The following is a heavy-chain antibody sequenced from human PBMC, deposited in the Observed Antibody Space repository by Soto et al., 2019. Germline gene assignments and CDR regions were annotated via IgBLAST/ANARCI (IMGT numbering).Heavy chain of an antibody. CDR3: ARQGYCSTTACSTVDY. V-gene: IGHV5-51*01. J-gene: IGHJ4*02. D-gene: IGHD2-2*01. CDR2: IYPGDSHT. Sequence: GESLKISCNGSGYSFTSYWIGWVRQMPGKGLEWLGIIYPGDSHTRYSPSFQGQVTISADKSISTAYLQWNSLRASDTAIYYCARQGYCSTTACSTVDYWGQGTLVTVYS. CDR1: GYSFTSYW.